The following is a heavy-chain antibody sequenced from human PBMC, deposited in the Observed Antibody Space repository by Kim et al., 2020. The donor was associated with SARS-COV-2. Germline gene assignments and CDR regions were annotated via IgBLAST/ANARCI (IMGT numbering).Heavy chain of an antibody. J-gene: IGHJ4*02. CDR1: GFTVSSNY. CDR2: IYSGGST. Sequence: LSLTCAASGFTVSSNYMSWVRQAPGKGLEWVSVIYSGGSTYYADSVKGRFTISRDNSKNTLYLQMNSLRAEDTAVYYCASGEYYYGSGSYSDLTLLYWGQGTLVTVSS. CDR3: ASGEYYYGSGSYSDLTLLY. V-gene: IGHV3-53*01. D-gene: IGHD3-10*01.